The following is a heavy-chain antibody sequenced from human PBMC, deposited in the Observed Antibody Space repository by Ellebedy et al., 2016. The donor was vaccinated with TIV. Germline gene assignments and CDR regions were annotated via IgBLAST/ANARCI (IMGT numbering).Heavy chain of an antibody. CDR2: ISWNSGNI. CDR1: GFTFDDYA. Sequence: SLKISCAASGFTFDDYAMHWVRQSPGKGLEWVSGISWNSGNIAYAAAVKGRFTISRDNAKNALYLQMNSLRPEDTALYYCAKDKGSADDFWRGRFSQLYYYGMDVWGQGTTVTVSS. V-gene: IGHV3-9*01. CDR3: AKDKGSADDFWRGRFSQLYYYGMDV. J-gene: IGHJ6*02. D-gene: IGHD3-3*01.